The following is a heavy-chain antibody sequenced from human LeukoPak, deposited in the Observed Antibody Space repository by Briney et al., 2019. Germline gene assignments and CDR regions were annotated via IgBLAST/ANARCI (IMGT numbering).Heavy chain of an antibody. Sequence: GGSLRLSCAASGFTFSNYGMHWVRQAPGQGLEWVAVTWYDGSNQYYGDSVKGRFTISRDNSKNTLYLQMNSLRAEDTAVYYCARDFTAMVRGVAADYWGQGTLVTVSS. CDR3: ARDFTAMVRGVAADY. CDR2: TWYDGSNQ. D-gene: IGHD3-10*01. V-gene: IGHV3-33*01. J-gene: IGHJ4*02. CDR1: GFTFSNYG.